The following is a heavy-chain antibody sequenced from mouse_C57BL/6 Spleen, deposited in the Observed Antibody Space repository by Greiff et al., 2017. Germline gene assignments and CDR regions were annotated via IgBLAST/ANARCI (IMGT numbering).Heavy chain of an antibody. CDR2: INPNNGGT. CDR1: GYTFTDYN. V-gene: IGHV1-18*01. D-gene: IGHD1-1*01. J-gene: IGHJ3*01. CDR3: ARSTPYYGSSRAFFAY. Sequence: VQLKQSGPELVKPGASVKIPCKASGYTFTDYNMDWVKQSHGKSLEWIGDINPNNGGTIYNQKFKGKATLTVDKSSSTAYMELRSLTSEDTAVYYCARSTPYYGSSRAFFAYWGQGTLVTVSA.